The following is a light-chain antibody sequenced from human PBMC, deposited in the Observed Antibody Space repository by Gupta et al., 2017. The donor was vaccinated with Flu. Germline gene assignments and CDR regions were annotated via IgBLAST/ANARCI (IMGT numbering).Light chain of an antibody. CDR3: QSYDSSLSGYV. V-gene: IGLV1-40*01. J-gene: IGLJ1*01. CDR2: GNS. CDR1: SSNIGAGYD. Sequence: QSVLTQPPSVSGAPGQRVTIACTGSSSNIGAGYDVNWYQQLPGTAPKLLIYGNSNRPSGVPDRFSGSKSGTSASLAITGLQAEDEAEYYGQSYDSSLSGYVCGTGTKVTVL.